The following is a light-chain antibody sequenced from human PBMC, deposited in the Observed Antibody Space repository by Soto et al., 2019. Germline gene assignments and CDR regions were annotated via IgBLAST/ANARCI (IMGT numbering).Light chain of an antibody. Sequence: DVVMTQSPLSLPVTLGQPASISCRSSQSLVHSDGNTYLNWFQQRPGQTPRRLINTVSNRHSGVPDRFSGSGSGTVFTLKIKRVEAEDVGVYYFMQGTHWRLTFGKGTKVEIK. CDR3: MQGTHWRLT. CDR2: TVS. CDR1: QSLVHSDGNTY. V-gene: IGKV2-30*02. J-gene: IGKJ1*01.